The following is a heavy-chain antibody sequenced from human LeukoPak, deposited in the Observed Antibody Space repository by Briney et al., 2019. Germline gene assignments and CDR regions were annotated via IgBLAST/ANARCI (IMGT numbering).Heavy chain of an antibody. J-gene: IGHJ4*02. CDR2: IYYSGST. D-gene: IGHD2-15*01. V-gene: IGHV4-30-4*01. CDR1: GGSISSGDYY. Sequence: SETLSLTCAVSGGSISSGDYYWSWIRQPPGKGLEWIGYIYYSGSTYYNPALKSRVTISVDTSNNQFSLKLSSVTAADTAVYYCARDLLALVPVYWGQGTLVTVSS. CDR3: ARDLLALVPVY.